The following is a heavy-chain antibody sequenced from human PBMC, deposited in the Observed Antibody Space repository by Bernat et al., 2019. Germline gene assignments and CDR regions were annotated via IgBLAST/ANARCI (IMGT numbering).Heavy chain of an antibody. CDR3: TRGITGTTPYFDY. D-gene: IGHD1-20*01. CDR1: GFTFSVSA. V-gene: IGHV3-73*02. Sequence: EVQLVESGGGLVQPGVSLKLSCAASGFTFSVSAMHWVRQASGKGLEWVGRIRSKAKSYATAYAASVKGRFTISRDDSKNTAYLQMNSLKTEDTAVYYCTRGITGTTPYFDYWGQGTLVTVSS. CDR2: IRSKAKSYAT. J-gene: IGHJ4*02.